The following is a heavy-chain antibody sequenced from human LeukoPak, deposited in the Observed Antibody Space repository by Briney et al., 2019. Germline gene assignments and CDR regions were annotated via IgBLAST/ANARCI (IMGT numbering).Heavy chain of an antibody. CDR3: ARNGITIFGVVSNNWFDP. J-gene: IGHJ5*02. Sequence: GGSLRLSCAASGFTVSSNYTSWVRQAPGKGLEWVSVIYSGGSTYYADSVKGRFTISRDNSKNTLYLQMNSLRAEDTAVYYCARNGITIFGVVSNNWFDPWGQGALVTVSS. CDR1: GFTVSSNY. D-gene: IGHD3-3*01. CDR2: IYSGGST. V-gene: IGHV3-66*02.